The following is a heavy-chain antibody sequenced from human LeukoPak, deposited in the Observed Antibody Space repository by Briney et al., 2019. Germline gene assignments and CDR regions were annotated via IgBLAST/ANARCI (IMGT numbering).Heavy chain of an antibody. V-gene: IGHV4-31*03. D-gene: IGHD2-2*01. Sequence: QPSETLSLTCTVSGGSISSGGYYWSWIRQHPGKGLGWIGYIYYSGSTYYNPSLKSRVTISVDTSKNQFSLKLSSVTAADTAVYYCASYRLVPAAILDYWGQGTLVTVSS. CDR1: GGSISSGGYY. CDR2: IYYSGST. CDR3: ASYRLVPAAILDY. J-gene: IGHJ4*02.